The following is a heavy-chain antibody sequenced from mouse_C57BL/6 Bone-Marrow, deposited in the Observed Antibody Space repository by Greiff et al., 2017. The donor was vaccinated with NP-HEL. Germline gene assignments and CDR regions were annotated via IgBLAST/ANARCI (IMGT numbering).Heavy chain of an antibody. CDR3: ARDTTVVPYYFDY. J-gene: IGHJ2*01. D-gene: IGHD1-1*01. V-gene: IGHV3-6*01. CDR1: GYSITSGYY. Sequence: EVKLLESGPGLVKPSQSLSLTCSVTGYSITSGYYWNWIRQFPGNKLEWMGYISYDGSNNYNPSLKNRISITRDTSKNQFFLKLNSVTTEDTATYYCARDTTVVPYYFDYWGQGTTLTVSS. CDR2: ISYDGSN.